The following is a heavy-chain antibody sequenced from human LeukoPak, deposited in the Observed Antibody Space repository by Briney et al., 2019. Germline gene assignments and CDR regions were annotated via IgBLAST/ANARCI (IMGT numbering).Heavy chain of an antibody. Sequence: SETLSLTCTVSGGSISSGSYYWSWIRQPAGKGLEWIGRIYTSGSTNYNPSLKSRVTISVDTSKNQFSLKLSSVTAADTAVYYCASSGWNRRFDIWGQGTMVTVSS. CDR3: ASSGWNRRFDI. V-gene: IGHV4-61*02. D-gene: IGHD6-19*01. J-gene: IGHJ3*02. CDR1: GGSISSGSYY. CDR2: IYTSGST.